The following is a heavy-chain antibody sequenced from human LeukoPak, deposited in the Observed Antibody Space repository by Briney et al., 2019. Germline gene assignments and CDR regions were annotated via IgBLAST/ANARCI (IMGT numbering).Heavy chain of an antibody. CDR1: GFTVSNNY. Sequence: PGGSLRLSCEVSGFTVSNNYMSWVRQAPGKGLEWVSVIYSDGNTFYADSVKGRFTISRDNSKNTLHLQMSSLRTEDTAVYYCARNGAARPLDYWGQGTLVTVSS. D-gene: IGHD6-6*01. CDR3: ARNGAARPLDY. J-gene: IGHJ4*02. V-gene: IGHV3-53*01. CDR2: IYSDGNT.